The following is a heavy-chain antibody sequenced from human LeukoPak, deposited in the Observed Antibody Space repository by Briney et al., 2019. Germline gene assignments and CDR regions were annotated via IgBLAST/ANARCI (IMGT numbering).Heavy chain of an antibody. CDR2: ISTDGSKR. V-gene: IGHV3-30*19. CDR3: ARNRGATGYYWVDY. J-gene: IGHJ4*02. D-gene: IGHD3-9*01. Sequence: GRSLRLSCAASGFTFSSYGMHWVRQAPGKGLEWVAVISTDGSKRYYADSVKGRFTISRDNSKYTLDLQMNSLRDEDTAVYYCARNRGATGYYWVDYWGQGTLVTVSS. CDR1: GFTFSSYG.